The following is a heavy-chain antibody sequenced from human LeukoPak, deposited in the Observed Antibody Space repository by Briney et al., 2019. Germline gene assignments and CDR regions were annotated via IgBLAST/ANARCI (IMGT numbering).Heavy chain of an antibody. D-gene: IGHD3-3*01. V-gene: IGHV1-69*04. CDR3: ARERQTPRVWFDL. CDR2: IIPIPGIA. J-gene: IGHJ5*02. Sequence: GSIIPIPGIANYAQKFHARVTIPAYKSTSTAYMELSSLRSEDTAVYYCARERQTPRVWFDLWGQGTLVTVSS.